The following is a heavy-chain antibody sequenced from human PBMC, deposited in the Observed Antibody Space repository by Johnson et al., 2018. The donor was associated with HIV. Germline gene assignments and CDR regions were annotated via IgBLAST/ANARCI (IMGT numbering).Heavy chain of an antibody. Sequence: VQLVESGGGVVQPGRSLRLSCAASGFTFSNYAMHWVRQAPGKGLEWVAVISYDGSNQYYADSVKGRFTISRDNSKNTLYLQMNSLIAEDTALYYCARVIGYDSSGKAFDIWGRGTMVTVSS. CDR1: GFTFSNYA. D-gene: IGHD3-22*01. CDR2: ISYDGSNQ. CDR3: ARVIGYDSSGKAFDI. J-gene: IGHJ3*02. V-gene: IGHV3-30-3*01.